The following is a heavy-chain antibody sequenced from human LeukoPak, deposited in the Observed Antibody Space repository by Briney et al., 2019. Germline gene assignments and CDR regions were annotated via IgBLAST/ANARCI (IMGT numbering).Heavy chain of an antibody. CDR1: GFTFSSYS. Sequence: GGSLRLSCAASGFTFSSYSMNWVRQAPGKGLEWVSYISSSSNTKYYADSVKARFTISRDNAKNSLYLQMNSLRAEDTAVYYCARMSGVWTFDYWGQGTPVTVSS. D-gene: IGHD5/OR15-5a*01. CDR3: ARMSGVWTFDY. J-gene: IGHJ4*02. V-gene: IGHV3-48*04. CDR2: ISSSSNTK.